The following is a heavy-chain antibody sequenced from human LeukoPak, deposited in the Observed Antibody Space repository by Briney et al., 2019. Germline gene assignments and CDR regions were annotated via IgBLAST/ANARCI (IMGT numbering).Heavy chain of an antibody. CDR1: GFTFSSYS. V-gene: IGHV3-21*01. D-gene: IGHD6-19*01. CDR2: ISSSSSYI. J-gene: IGHJ6*03. Sequence: GGSLRLSCAASGFTFSSYSMNWVRLAPGKGLEWVSSISSSSSYIYYADSVKGRFTISRDNAKNSLYLQMNSLRAEDTAVYYCARDLSVAGIFYYYYYYMDVWGKGTTVTVYS. CDR3: ARDLSVAGIFYYYYYYMDV.